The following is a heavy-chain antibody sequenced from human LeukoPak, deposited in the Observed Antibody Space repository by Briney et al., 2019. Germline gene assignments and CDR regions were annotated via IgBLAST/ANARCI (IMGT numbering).Heavy chain of an antibody. V-gene: IGHV3-23*01. CDR1: GFTFSNNA. CDR2: IAGNTGST. D-gene: IGHD6-19*01. CDR3: AKDQGGWQDN. Sequence: GGSLRLSCAASGFTFSNNAMSWVRQAPGKGLEWVSVIAGNTGSTYYADSVEGRFTVSRDNSKNTLYLQMNSLRAEDTAIYYCAKDQGGWQDNWGQGTLVTVSS. J-gene: IGHJ4*02.